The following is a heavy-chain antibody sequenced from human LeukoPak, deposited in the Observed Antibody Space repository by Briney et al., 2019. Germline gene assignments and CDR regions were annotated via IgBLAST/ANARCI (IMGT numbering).Heavy chain of an antibody. CDR1: GGSFSGYY. CDR2: INHSGST. J-gene: IGHJ6*02. CDR3: ARYCSSTSCYHGMDV. V-gene: IGHV4-34*01. Sequence: SETLSLTCAVYGGSFSGYYWSWIRQPPGKGLEWIGEINHSGSTNYNPSLKSRVTISVDTSKDQFSLKLSSVTAADTAVYYCARYCSSTSCYHGMDVWGQGTTVTVSS. D-gene: IGHD2-2*01.